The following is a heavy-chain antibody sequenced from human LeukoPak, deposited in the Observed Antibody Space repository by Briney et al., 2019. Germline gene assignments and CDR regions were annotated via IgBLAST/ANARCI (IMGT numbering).Heavy chain of an antibody. CDR1: GFTFSSYA. CDR2: ISYDGSNK. V-gene: IGHV3-30*04. CDR3: AKAIVTIGRSAFDI. D-gene: IGHD3-16*02. J-gene: IGHJ3*02. Sequence: GGSLRLSCAASGFTFSSYAMHWVRQAPGKGLEWVAVISYDGSNKYYADSVKGRFTISRDNSKNTLYLQMNSLRAEDTAVYYCAKAIVTIGRSAFDIWGQGTMVTVSS.